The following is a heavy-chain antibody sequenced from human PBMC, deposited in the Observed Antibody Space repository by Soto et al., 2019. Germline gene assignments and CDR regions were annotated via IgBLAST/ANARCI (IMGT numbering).Heavy chain of an antibody. V-gene: IGHV3-30*18. CDR1: GVSFSSYA. CDR3: TQATISMFRGIVGLDD. CDR2: ISFDGSNK. D-gene: IGHD3-10*01. Sequence: QVQLVESGGGVVQPGGSLRLSCAASGVSFSSYAMHWVRQPPGKGLEWLAVISFDGSNKYYGDSVKGFGTISRDNSKNSLYLQMNRLRAEDTAVYYCTQATISMFRGIVGLDDWGQGTRVTVSS. J-gene: IGHJ4*02.